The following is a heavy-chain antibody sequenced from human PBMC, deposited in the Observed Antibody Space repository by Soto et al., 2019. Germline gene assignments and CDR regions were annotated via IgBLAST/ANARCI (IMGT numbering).Heavy chain of an antibody. CDR2: INSDGSVS. V-gene: IGHV3-74*01. CDR3: ARGDCVGGTCYSLAGSFYYYMDV. D-gene: IGHD2-15*01. J-gene: IGHJ6*03. CDR1: GFTFSNYW. Sequence: EVQLVESGGGLVQPGGSLRLSCVASGFTFSNYWMYWVRQAPGEGLWVSRINSDGSVSSYADSVKGRLTISRDNVKNTLYLQMDSLRAEDTAVYYCARGDCVGGTCYSLAGSFYYYMDVWGKGTTVTVFS.